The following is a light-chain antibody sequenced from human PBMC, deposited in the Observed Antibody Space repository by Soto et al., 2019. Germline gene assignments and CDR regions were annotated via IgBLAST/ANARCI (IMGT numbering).Light chain of an antibody. CDR2: EVS. V-gene: IGLV2-23*02. Sequence: QSALTQPASVSGSPGQSITISCTGTSSDVGSYNLVSWYQHHPGKAPKLMIYEVSQRPSGVSSRCSGSKSGNTASLTISGLQAEDEADYYCCSYAGSSAPRLVFGGGTKLTVL. J-gene: IGLJ2*01. CDR1: SSDVGSYNL. CDR3: CSYAGSSAPRLV.